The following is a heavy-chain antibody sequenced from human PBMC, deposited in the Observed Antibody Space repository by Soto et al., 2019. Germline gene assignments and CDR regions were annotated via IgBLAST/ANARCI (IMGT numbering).Heavy chain of an antibody. V-gene: IGHV4-4*02. D-gene: IGHD1-26*01. J-gene: IGHJ4*02. CDR3: ARVYSGSYSDS. Sequence: QVQLQESGPGLVKPSGTLSLTCAVSGRSISSNNWWSWVRQPPGKGLEWIGEIFHSGSTYYSPSLKSRVTISVDKSKKYFSLNLTSVTAADTAVYYCARVYSGSYSDSWGQGTLVTVSS. CDR1: GRSISSNNW. CDR2: IFHSGST.